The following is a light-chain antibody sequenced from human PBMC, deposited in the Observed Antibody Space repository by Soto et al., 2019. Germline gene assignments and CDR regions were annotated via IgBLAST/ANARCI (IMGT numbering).Light chain of an antibody. Sequence: EIVLTQSPATLSLSPGERATLSCRASQSVSSYLAWYQQKPGQAPRLLIYDASNRATGIPARFSGSGSGTDFTLTISSLEPEDFAVYYCQQLTFGQGTKVEIK. CDR3: QQLT. CDR2: DAS. J-gene: IGKJ1*01. CDR1: QSVSSY. V-gene: IGKV3-11*01.